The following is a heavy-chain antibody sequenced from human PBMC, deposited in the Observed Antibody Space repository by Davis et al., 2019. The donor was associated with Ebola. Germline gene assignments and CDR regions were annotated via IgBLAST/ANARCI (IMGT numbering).Heavy chain of an antibody. CDR3: ARGMGELAVN. J-gene: IGHJ4*02. D-gene: IGHD3-16*01. Sequence: ASVKVSCKASGYPFTDFAINWLRQAPGQRFEWLGWITTNTASPTYARGFSERFVFSLDTSVDTAFLQINNLRAEDTAIDYCARGMGELAVNWGQGTLVTVSS. CDR2: ITTNTASP. CDR1: GYPFTDFA. V-gene: IGHV7-4-1*02.